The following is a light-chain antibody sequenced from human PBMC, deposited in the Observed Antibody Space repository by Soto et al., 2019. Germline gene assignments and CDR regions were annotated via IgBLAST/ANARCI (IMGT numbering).Light chain of an antibody. J-gene: IGLJ2*01. Sequence: QSVLTQPASVSGSPGQSITISCTGTTSDIGSYKFVSWYHQQHPGKAPKLMIYESSKRHSGFSNRFTGSMSGNTASLTISGLQSEDEADYYCYSYAGLSTWVFGGGTKLTVL. CDR3: YSYAGLSTWV. CDR2: ESS. CDR1: TSDIGSYKF. V-gene: IGLV2-23*01.